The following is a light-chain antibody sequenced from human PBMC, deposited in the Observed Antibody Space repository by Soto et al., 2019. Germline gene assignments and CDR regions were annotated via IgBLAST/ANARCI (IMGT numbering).Light chain of an antibody. CDR3: QHRSSGPLI. Sequence: EIVLTQSPATLSLSPGERATLSCRASQSIRNFLAWYQQRPGQAPRLLIYDASNRATGIPARFSGSGSGTDFPLSHSGLEPEDFALYYGQHRSSGPLICGQGKRVEIK. V-gene: IGKV3-11*01. J-gene: IGKJ5*01. CDR2: DAS. CDR1: QSIRNF.